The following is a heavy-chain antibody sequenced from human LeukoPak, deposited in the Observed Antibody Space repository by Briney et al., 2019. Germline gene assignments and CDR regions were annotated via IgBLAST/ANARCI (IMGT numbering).Heavy chain of an antibody. D-gene: IGHD1-20*01. CDR2: IYHSGST. J-gene: IGHJ3*02. CDR1: GGSISSGGYY. Sequence: SETMSLTCTVSGGSISSGGYYWSWIRQPPGKGLEWIGYIYHSGSTYYNPSLKSRVTISVDRSKNQFSLKLSSVTAADTAVYYCATRAITGTRDHAFDIWGQGTMVTVSS. V-gene: IGHV4-30-2*01. CDR3: ATRAITGTRDHAFDI.